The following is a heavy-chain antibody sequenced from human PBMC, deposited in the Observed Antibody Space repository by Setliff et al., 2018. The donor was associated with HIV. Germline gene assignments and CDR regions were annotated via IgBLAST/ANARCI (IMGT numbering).Heavy chain of an antibody. CDR1: GGSVSRYS. J-gene: IGHJ4*02. V-gene: IGHV4-59*02. CDR3: ARALRWSAPLDH. D-gene: IGHD2-15*01. CDR2: TYNSGDT. Sequence: PSETLSLTCNVSGGSVSRYSWSWIRRPPGKGLEWIGHTYNSGDTDYSPSLESRVTISVDTSKNQFSLKLRSVTAADTAVYFCARALRWSAPLDHWGLGTLVTVSS.